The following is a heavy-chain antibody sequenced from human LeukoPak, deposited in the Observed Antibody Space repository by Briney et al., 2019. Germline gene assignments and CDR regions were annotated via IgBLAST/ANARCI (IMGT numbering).Heavy chain of an antibody. CDR2: IKSKTHGGTT. J-gene: IGHJ4*02. CDR3: TTVGLNYVGSPFDY. Sequence: GGSLRLSCAASGFTFSNAWMSWVRQAPGKGLEWVGRIKSKTHGGTTDYAAPVKDRFTISRDDSKGTLYLQLNNLKTEDTAMYYCTTVGLNYVGSPFDYWGQGTLVTVSS. V-gene: IGHV3-15*01. CDR1: GFTFSNAW. D-gene: IGHD4-11*01.